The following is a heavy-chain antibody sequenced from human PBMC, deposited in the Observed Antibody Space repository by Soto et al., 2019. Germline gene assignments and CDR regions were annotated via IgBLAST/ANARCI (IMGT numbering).Heavy chain of an antibody. CDR3: ASSTGRYYGMDV. Sequence: QLQLQESGPGLVKPSETLSLTCTVSGGSISSSSYYWGWIRQPPGKGLEWIGSIYYSGSTYYNPSLKSRVTISVDTSKNQFSLKLSSVTAADTAVYYCASSTGRYYGMDVWGQGTTVTVSS. J-gene: IGHJ6*02. CDR1: GGSISSSSYY. CDR2: IYYSGST. V-gene: IGHV4-39*01.